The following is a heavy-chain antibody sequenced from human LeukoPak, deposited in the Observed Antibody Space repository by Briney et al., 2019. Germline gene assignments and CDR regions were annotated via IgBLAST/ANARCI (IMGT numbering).Heavy chain of an antibody. J-gene: IGHJ4*02. CDR1: GFIFSTYY. CDR3: AKGLEVESRLDS. CDR2: ISRLGT. D-gene: IGHD1-1*01. Sequence: GGSLRLSCAASGFIFSTYYMGWVRQAPGKGLEWVSGISRLGTFYAYSVKGRVTISRDNERNKIILHMKILRVEDTAVYYCAKGLEVESRLDSWGQGTLVIVSS. V-gene: IGHV3-53*01.